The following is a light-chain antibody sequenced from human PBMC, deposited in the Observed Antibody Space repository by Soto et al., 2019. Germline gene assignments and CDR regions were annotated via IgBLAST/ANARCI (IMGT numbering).Light chain of an antibody. CDR3: PAWDSSTVV. J-gene: IGLJ2*01. V-gene: IGLV3-1*01. CDR2: QHN. Sequence: SYELTQPPSVSVSPGQTGSITCSGDKLGNRYASWYQHRPGQSPVLGIYQHNKPTTRIPARFAGSNSGNTATLTITGTQSIDEAEYYCPAWDSSTVVFGGGTKLTV. CDR1: KLGNRY.